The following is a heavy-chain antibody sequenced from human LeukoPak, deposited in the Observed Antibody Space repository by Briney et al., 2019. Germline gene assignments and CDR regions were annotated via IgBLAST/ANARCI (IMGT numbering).Heavy chain of an antibody. Sequence: ASVKASCKASGYIFTNYGINWVRQAPGQGLEWMGWISAYNGNTRYTQKLQGRVTMTTDTSTSTAYMELRSLRSDDTAVYYCARDSLDDSSNGDYWGQGTLVTVSS. CDR1: GYIFTNYG. V-gene: IGHV1-18*01. CDR3: ARDSLDDSSNGDY. J-gene: IGHJ4*02. D-gene: IGHD3-22*01. CDR2: ISAYNGNT.